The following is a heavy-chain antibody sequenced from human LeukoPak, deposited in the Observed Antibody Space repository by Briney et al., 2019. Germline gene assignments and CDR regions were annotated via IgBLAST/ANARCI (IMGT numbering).Heavy chain of an antibody. CDR3: AKDFVPIVIEPADDWYFDL. J-gene: IGHJ2*01. Sequence: PGGSLRLSCAASGFTFSSYSMNWVRQAPGKGLEWVSFIQYDGSKKYYADSVKGRFTISRDNSKNTIFLQMNSLRRDDTALYYCAKDFVPIVIEPADDWYFDLWGRGTLVTVSS. D-gene: IGHD2-2*01. CDR1: GFTFSSYS. V-gene: IGHV3-30*02. CDR2: IQYDGSKK.